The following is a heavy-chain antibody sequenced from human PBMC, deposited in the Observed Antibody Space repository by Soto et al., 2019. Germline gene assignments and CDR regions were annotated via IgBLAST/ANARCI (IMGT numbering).Heavy chain of an antibody. V-gene: IGHV1-18*01. CDR2: ISAYNGNT. Sequence: QVPLVQSGAEVKKPGASVKVSCKASGYTFTSYGISWVRQAPGQGLEWMGWISAYNGNTNYAQKLQGRVTMTTDTSTSTAYMELRSLRSDDTAVYYCAREPRYCSSTSCPRSWFDPWGQGTLVTVSS. CDR1: GYTFTSYG. J-gene: IGHJ5*02. CDR3: AREPRYCSSTSCPRSWFDP. D-gene: IGHD2-2*01.